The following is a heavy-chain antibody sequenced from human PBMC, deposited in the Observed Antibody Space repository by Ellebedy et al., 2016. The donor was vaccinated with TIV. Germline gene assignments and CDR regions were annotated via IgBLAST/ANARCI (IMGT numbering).Heavy chain of an antibody. CDR2: IYPGDSDT. J-gene: IGHJ3*02. Sequence: GESLKISCQGSGYSFTSHWIGWVRQMPGKGLEWMGIIYPGDSDTRYSPSFQGQVTISADKSISTAYLQWSGLKASDTAMYYCARRGSSGWYGQRGAFDIWGQGTMVPVSS. CDR3: ARRGSSGWYGQRGAFDI. CDR1: GYSFTSHW. D-gene: IGHD6-19*01. V-gene: IGHV5-51*01.